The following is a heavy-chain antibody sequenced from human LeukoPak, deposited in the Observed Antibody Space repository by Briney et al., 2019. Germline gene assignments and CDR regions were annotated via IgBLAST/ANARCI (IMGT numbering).Heavy chain of an antibody. Sequence: AASVKVSCKASGYTFTSYSISRVRQAPGQGLEWMGWISAYNGNTNYAQKLQGRVTMTTDTSTSTAYMELRSLRSDDTAVYYCARRFPQQLVPHYYYYYYMDVWGKGTTVTVSS. J-gene: IGHJ6*03. V-gene: IGHV1-18*01. D-gene: IGHD6-13*01. CDR2: ISAYNGNT. CDR3: ARRFPQQLVPHYYYYYYMDV. CDR1: GYTFTSYS.